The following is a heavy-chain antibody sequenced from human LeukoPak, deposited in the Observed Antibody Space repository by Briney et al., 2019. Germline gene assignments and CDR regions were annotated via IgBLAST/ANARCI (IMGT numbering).Heavy chain of an antibody. V-gene: IGHV3-23*01. CDR1: GFTFSSYA. D-gene: IGHD5-12*01. Sequence: GGSLRLSCAASGFTFSSYAMSWVRQAPGKGLEWVSAISGSGGSTYYADSVKGRFTISRDNSKNTLYLQMNSLRAEDTAVYHCARVGYSGYDAPHKYFDYWGQGTLVTVSS. CDR3: ARVGYSGYDAPHKYFDY. J-gene: IGHJ4*02. CDR2: ISGSGGST.